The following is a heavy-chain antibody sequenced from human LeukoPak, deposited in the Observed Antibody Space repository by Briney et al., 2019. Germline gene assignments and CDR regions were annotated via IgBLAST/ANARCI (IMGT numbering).Heavy chain of an antibody. J-gene: IGHJ4*02. D-gene: IGHD3-22*01. CDR1: GFTFSTYV. CDR3: ANNYYYDSSGYFGY. V-gene: IGHV3-23*01. CDR2: ISGSGGNT. Sequence: GGSLRLSCAASGFTFSTYVVTWVRQAPGKGLEWVSAISGSGGNTYYADSVKGRFTISRDNSKNTLYLQMNSLRAEDTAVYYCANNYYYDSSGYFGYWGQGTLVTVSS.